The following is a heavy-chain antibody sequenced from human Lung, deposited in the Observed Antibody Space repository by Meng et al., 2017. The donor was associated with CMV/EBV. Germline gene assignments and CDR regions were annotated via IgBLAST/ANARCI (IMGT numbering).Heavy chain of an antibody. V-gene: IGHV3-21*01. J-gene: IGHJ4*02. D-gene: IGHD2-2*02. CDR2: VSDGGDYV. CDR3: ARDLGYCSRTSCYMFYFEY. Sequence: GSLKISCAASGFSFNTYTLNWVRQAPGKGLEWVSSVSDGGDYVYYADSVKGRFTISRDNARNSLFLQMNSLRAEDTAVYYCARDLGYCSRTSCYMFYFEYWGQGTXVTVSS. CDR1: GFSFNTYT.